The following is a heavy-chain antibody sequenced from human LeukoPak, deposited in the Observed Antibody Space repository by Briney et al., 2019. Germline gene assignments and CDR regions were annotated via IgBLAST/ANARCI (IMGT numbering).Heavy chain of an antibody. J-gene: IGHJ4*02. CDR1: GGSISSYY. CDR2: IYYSGST. Sequence: SETLSLTCTVSGGSISSYYWSWIRQPPGKGLGWIGYIYYSGSTNYNPSLKSRVTISVDTSKNQFSLKLSSVTAADTAVYYCASTDYGGNYPYWGQGTLVTVSS. V-gene: IGHV4-59*01. D-gene: IGHD4-23*01. CDR3: ASTDYGGNYPY.